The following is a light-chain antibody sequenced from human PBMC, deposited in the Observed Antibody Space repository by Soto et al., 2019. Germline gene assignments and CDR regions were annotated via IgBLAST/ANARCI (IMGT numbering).Light chain of an antibody. J-gene: IGKJ5*01. CDR2: DAS. CDR3: QQRSNWPPIT. V-gene: IGKV3D-20*02. CDR1: QPVSSSY. Sequence: EIVLTQSPGTLSLSPGERATLSCRASQPVSSSYLAWYQQKPGQAPRLLIYDASNRATGIPARFSGSGSGTDFTLTISSLEPEDFAVYYCQQRSNWPPITFGQGTRLEIK.